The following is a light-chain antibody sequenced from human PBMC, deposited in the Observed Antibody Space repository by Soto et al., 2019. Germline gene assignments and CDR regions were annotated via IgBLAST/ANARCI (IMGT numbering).Light chain of an antibody. J-gene: IGLJ1*01. CDR3: SSYTSSSTLV. CDR2: EVS. Sequence: QSALTQPASVSGSPGHSITISCAGTRDDIGAYNYVSWYQQHPGKAPKLMIYEVSNRPSGVSNRFSGSKSGNTASLTISGLQAEDEADYYCSSYTSSSTLVFGTGTKVTVL. CDR1: RDDIGAYNY. V-gene: IGLV2-14*01.